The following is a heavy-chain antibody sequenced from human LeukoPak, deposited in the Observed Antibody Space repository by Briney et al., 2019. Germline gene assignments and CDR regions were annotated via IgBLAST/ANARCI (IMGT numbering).Heavy chain of an antibody. CDR1: GGSISSGSYY. Sequence: NPSQTLSLTCTVSGGSISSGSYYWSWIRQPAGKGLEWIGRIYTGGSTNYDPSLKSRVTISVDTSKNQYSLKVSSVTAADTAVYFCARDRSGWASDYWGQGTLVTVSS. CDR3: ARDRSGWASDY. CDR2: IYTGGST. J-gene: IGHJ4*02. V-gene: IGHV4-61*02. D-gene: IGHD1-14*01.